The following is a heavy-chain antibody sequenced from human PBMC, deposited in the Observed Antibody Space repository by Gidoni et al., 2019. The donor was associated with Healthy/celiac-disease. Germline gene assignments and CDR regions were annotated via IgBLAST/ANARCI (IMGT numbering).Heavy chain of an antibody. Sequence: QVQLVQSGAEVKKPGSSVTVSCTASGGTFSSYAISWVRQAPGQGLEWMGGIIHIFGTANYAQKFQGRVTITADESTSTAYMELSSLRSEDTAVYYCARGDVDTAMVGFDYWGQGTLVTVSS. CDR1: GGTFSSYA. CDR2: IIHIFGTA. J-gene: IGHJ4*02. D-gene: IGHD5-18*01. V-gene: IGHV1-69*01. CDR3: ARGDVDTAMVGFDY.